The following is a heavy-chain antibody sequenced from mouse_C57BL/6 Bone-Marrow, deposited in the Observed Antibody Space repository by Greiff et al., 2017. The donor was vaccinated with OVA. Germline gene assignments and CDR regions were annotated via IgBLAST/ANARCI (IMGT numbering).Heavy chain of an antibody. CDR2: INPSNGGT. CDR1: GYTFTSYW. V-gene: IGHV1-53*01. D-gene: IGHD1-1*01. Sequence: QVQLQQPGTELVKPGASVKLSCKASGYTFTSYWMHWVKQRPGQGLEWIGNINPSNGGTNCNEKFKSKATLTVDKSSSTAYMQLSSLTSEDSAVDYCAREDYVRGYFDVWGTGTTVTVSS. J-gene: IGHJ1*03. CDR3: AREDYVRGYFDV.